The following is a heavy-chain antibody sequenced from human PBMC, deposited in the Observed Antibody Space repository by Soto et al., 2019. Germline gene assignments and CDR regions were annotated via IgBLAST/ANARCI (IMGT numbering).Heavy chain of an antibody. D-gene: IGHD6-6*01. V-gene: IGHV3-21*01. J-gene: IGHJ1*01. CDR2: ISSSSSYI. CDR1: GFTFSSYS. CDR3: ARAGGIAAREYFQH. Sequence: GGSLRLSCAASGFTFSSYSMNWVRQAPGKGLEWVSSISSSSSYIYYADSVKGRLTIARDNAKNSLYLQMNSLRAEDTAVYYCARAGGIAAREYFQHWGQGTLVTVSS.